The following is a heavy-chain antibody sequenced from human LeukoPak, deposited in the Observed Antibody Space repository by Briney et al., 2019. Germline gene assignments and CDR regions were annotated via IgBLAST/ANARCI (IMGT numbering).Heavy chain of an antibody. CDR2: IYPGDSDT. J-gene: IGHJ4*02. V-gene: IGHV5-51*01. CDR1: GYTFSDYW. Sequence: GESLKISCRASGYTFSDYWIAWVRQMPGQGLEWMGIIYPGDSDTRYSPPFRGQVTISADKSIRTAYLHWSGLKPSDSAIFYCARLAQLGAAFFFDSWGPGTLVTVSS. D-gene: IGHD3-3*01. CDR3: ARLAQLGAAFFFDS.